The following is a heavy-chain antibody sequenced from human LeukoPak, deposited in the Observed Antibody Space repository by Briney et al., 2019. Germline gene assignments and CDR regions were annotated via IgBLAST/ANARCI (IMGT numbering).Heavy chain of an antibody. Sequence: ASVKVSCKVSGYTLTELSMHWVRQAPGKGLEWMGGFDPEDGETIYAQKFQGRVTMTEDTSTDTAYMELSSLGSEDTAVYYCATDLTMVRGTYGMDVWGKGTTVTVSS. CDR3: ATDLTMVRGTYGMDV. J-gene: IGHJ6*04. CDR2: FDPEDGET. D-gene: IGHD3-10*01. CDR1: GYTLTELS. V-gene: IGHV1-24*01.